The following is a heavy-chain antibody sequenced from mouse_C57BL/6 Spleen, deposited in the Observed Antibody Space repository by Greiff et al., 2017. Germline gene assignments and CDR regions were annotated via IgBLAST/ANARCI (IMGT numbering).Heavy chain of an antibody. CDR3: ASMGLGMRYVDV. CDR1: GYTFTSYW. D-gene: IGHD4-1*01. J-gene: IGHJ1*03. V-gene: IGHV1-52*01. CDR2: IDPSDSET. Sequence: QVQLQQPGAELVRPGSSVKLSCKASGYTFTSYWMHWVKQRPIQGLEWIGNIDPSDSETHYNQKFKDKATLTVDKYSSTAYMQLSSLTSEDSAVYYCASMGLGMRYVDVWGTGTTVTVSS.